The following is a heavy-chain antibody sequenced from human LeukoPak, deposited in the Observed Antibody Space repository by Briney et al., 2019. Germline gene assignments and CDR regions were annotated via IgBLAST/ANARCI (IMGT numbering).Heavy chain of an antibody. CDR3: AKGPIVVVPAAIFLSWFDP. Sequence: GGSLRLSCTTSEFTFSGYWMHWVRQGPGKGLVWVSRINRDGTTTTYADSVQGRFTISRDNAKNTLYLQMNSLRAEDTAVYYCAKGPIVVVPAAIFLSWFDPWGQGTLVTVSS. J-gene: IGHJ5*02. CDR2: INRDGTTT. CDR1: EFTFSGYW. D-gene: IGHD2-2*01. V-gene: IGHV3-74*01.